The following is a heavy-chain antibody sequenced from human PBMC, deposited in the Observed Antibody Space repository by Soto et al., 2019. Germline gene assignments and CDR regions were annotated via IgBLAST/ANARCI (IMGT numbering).Heavy chain of an antibody. CDR3: AKGYSNLDY. CDR2: ISYDGSNK. V-gene: IGHV3-30*18. CDR1: GFTFSSYG. J-gene: IGHJ4*02. D-gene: IGHD4-4*01. Sequence: QVQLVESGGGEVQPGRSLRLSCAASGFTFSSYGMHWVRQAPGKGLEWVAIISYDGSNKYYADSVKGRFTISRDNSKNTLYLQMNSLRAEDTAVYYCAKGYSNLDYWGQGTLVTVSS.